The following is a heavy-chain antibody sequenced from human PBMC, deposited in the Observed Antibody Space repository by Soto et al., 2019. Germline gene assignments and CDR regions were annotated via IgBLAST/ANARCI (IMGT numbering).Heavy chain of an antibody. CDR3: TTVLEY. V-gene: IGHV3-74*01. Sequence: EVHLVESGGGLVQPGGSLRLSCAASGFIFTNYWMHWVRQAPGKGLVWVSRIDNDGSGTSYADSVKGRFTISRDNAKNTVYLQMNRLRAEDTAVDYCTTVLEYWGQGALVTVSS. CDR1: GFIFTNYW. J-gene: IGHJ4*02. CDR2: IDNDGSGT.